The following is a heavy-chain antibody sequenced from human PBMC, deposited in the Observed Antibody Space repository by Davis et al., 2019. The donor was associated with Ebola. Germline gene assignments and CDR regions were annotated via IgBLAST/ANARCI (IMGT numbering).Heavy chain of an antibody. Sequence: GESLKISCAASGFTFSSYGMHWVRQAPGKGLEWVAVISYDGSNKYYADSVKGRFTISRDNSKNTLYLQMNSLRSDDTAVYYCARIPRTTVTTVDYWGQGTLVTVSS. D-gene: IGHD4-17*01. CDR1: GFTFSSYG. J-gene: IGHJ4*02. CDR3: ARIPRTTVTTVDY. CDR2: ISYDGSNK. V-gene: IGHV3-30*03.